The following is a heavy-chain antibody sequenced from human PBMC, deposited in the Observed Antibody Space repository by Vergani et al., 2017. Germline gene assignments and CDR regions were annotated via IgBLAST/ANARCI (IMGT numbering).Heavy chain of an antibody. V-gene: IGHV3-7*03. Sequence: VQLVESGGGVVQPGRSLRLSCAASGFTFSSYWMSWVRQAPGKGLEWVANIKQDGSEKYYVDSVKGRFTISRDNAKNSLYLQMNSLRAEDTAVYYCARSDIVVVPAAYTVLYYYYGMDVWGQGTTVTVSS. D-gene: IGHD2-2*01. J-gene: IGHJ6*02. CDR1: GFTFSSYW. CDR2: IKQDGSEK. CDR3: ARSDIVVVPAAYTVLYYYYGMDV.